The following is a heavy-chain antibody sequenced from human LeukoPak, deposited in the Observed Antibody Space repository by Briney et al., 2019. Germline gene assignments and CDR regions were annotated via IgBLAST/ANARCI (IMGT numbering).Heavy chain of an antibody. V-gene: IGHV3-7*03. D-gene: IGHD6-13*01. J-gene: IGHJ4*02. CDR2: IIQDGSEK. CDR1: GFTFSRYW. Sequence: GGSLRLSCAASGFTFSRYWMTRVRQAPGKGLEWVANIIQDGSEKYYVDSVKGRFTISRDNSKNTLYLQMNSLRAEDTAVYYCALQRTLWQQLLDYWGQGTLVTVSS. CDR3: ALQRTLWQQLLDY.